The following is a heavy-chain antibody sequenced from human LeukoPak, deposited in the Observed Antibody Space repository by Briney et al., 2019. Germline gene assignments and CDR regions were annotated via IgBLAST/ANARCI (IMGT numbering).Heavy chain of an antibody. CDR2: MNPNSGNT. CDR1: GYTFTSYD. CDR3: ARPSGYCSSTSCPRFGY. D-gene: IGHD2-2*01. V-gene: IGHV1-8*01. J-gene: IGHJ4*02. Sequence: ASVKVSCKASGYTFTSYDINWVRQATGQGLEWMGWMNPNSGNTGYAQKFQGRVTMTRNTSISTAYMELSSLRSEDTAVCYCARPSGYCSSTSCPRFGYWGQGTLVTVSS.